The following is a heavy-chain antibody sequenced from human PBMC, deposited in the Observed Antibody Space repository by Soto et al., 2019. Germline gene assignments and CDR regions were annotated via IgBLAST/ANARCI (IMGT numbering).Heavy chain of an antibody. V-gene: IGHV4-31*03. CDR2: IYYSAYT. CDR1: GGSITSGGFF. D-gene: IGHD6-6*01. J-gene: IGHJ6*02. Sequence: QVQLQESGPGLMKPSQTLSLTCSVSGGSITSGGFFWIWVRQDPGGGLELIAYIYYSAYTYYHRSLKSRLYISMDTSKNHFSLKLSSVTAADTAVYYCARGSSPRYGMGVWGQGTTGSVSS. CDR3: ARGSSPRYGMGV.